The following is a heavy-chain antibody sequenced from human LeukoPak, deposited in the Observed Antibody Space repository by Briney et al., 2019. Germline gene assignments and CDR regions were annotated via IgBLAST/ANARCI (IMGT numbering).Heavy chain of an antibody. Sequence: GGSLRLSCAASGFIFSDYWMHWVRQGPGKGLVWVSRIKSDGSSTSCAESVKGRFTISRDNAKNTVYLQMNSLRAEDTAVYYCASGYTRGWSLFAYWGQGTLVTVSS. D-gene: IGHD6-19*01. J-gene: IGHJ4*02. CDR1: GFIFSDYW. V-gene: IGHV3-74*01. CDR2: IKSDGSST. CDR3: ASGYTRGWSLFAY.